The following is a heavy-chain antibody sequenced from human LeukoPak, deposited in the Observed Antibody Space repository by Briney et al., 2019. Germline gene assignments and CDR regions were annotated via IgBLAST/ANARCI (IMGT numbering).Heavy chain of an antibody. CDR3: ARSGRGTYYYFDL. V-gene: IGHV3-21*01. Sequence: LGGSLRLSCAASGFTFSSYSMNWVRQAPGKGLEWVSSISSSSSYIYYADSVKGRFTISRDNAKNSLYLQMNSLRAEDTAVYYCARSGRGTYYYFDLWGQGTLVTVSS. CDR1: GFTFSSYS. J-gene: IGHJ4*02. D-gene: IGHD1-26*01. CDR2: ISSSSSYI.